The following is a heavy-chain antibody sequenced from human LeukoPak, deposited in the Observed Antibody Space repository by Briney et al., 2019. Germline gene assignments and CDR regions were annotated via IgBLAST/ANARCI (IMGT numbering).Heavy chain of an antibody. CDR2: IKQDGSEK. CDR3: AAGEGWVFDY. CDR1: GLTFSRHW. Sequence: PGGSLRLSCEASGLTFSRHWMRWVRQAPGKGREWVAHIKQDGSEKYYVDSVKGRFTISRDNAKKSLSLQMNGLRDDDTAVYYCAAGEGWVFDYWGQGTLVTVSS. J-gene: IGHJ4*02. D-gene: IGHD1-26*01. V-gene: IGHV3-7*01.